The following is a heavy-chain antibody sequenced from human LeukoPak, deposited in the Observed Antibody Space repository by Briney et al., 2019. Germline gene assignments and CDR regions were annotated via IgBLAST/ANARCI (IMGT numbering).Heavy chain of an antibody. D-gene: IGHD3-9*01. CDR1: GFTFSSYA. V-gene: IGHV3-30-3*01. CDR3: ARDTYYDILSWQRDFDY. CDR2: ISYDGSNK. Sequence: GGSLRLSCAASGFTFSSYAMHWVRQAPGKGLEWVAVISYDGSNKYYADSVKGRFTISRDNSKNTLYLQMNSLRAEDTAVYYCARDTYYDILSWQRDFDYWGQGTLVTVSS. J-gene: IGHJ4*02.